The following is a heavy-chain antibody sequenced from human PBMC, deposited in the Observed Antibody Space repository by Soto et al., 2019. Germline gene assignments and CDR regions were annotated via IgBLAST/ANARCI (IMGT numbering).Heavy chain of an antibody. D-gene: IGHD3-22*01. CDR2: IYYSGST. V-gene: IGHV4-59*08. Sequence: SETLSLTCTVSGGCISSYYWSWIRQPPGKGLEWIAYIYYSGSTEYNPSLKSRVTISLDTSKNQCSLKLRSVTAADTAVYYCARRLYYDSSGFEGGGMDVWRQGTTVTV. J-gene: IGHJ6*02. CDR1: GGCISSYY. CDR3: ARRLYYDSSGFEGGGMDV.